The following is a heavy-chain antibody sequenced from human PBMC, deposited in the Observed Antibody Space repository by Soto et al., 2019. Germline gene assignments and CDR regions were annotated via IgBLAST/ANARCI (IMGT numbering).Heavy chain of an antibody. V-gene: IGHV4-38-2*02. Sequence: LSLTCAVSGYSISSGYYWGWIRQPPGKGLEWIGSIYHSGSTYYNPSLKSRVTISVDTSKNQFSLKLSSVTAADTAVYYCARDLGIAARSYYGMDVWGQGTTVTVSS. CDR3: ARDLGIAARSYYGMDV. D-gene: IGHD6-6*01. CDR2: IYHSGST. J-gene: IGHJ6*02. CDR1: GYSISSGYY.